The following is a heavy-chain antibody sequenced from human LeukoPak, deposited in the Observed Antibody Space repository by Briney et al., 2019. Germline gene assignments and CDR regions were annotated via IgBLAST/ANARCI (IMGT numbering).Heavy chain of an antibody. CDR3: ARVKPRDPMVLLWFGELLRYYYYYMDV. CDR2: IYTSGST. CDR1: GGSISSYY. J-gene: IGHJ6*03. D-gene: IGHD3-10*01. Sequence: SETLSLTCTVSGGSISSYYWSWLRQPAGKGLEWIGRIYTSGSTNYNPSLKSRVTMSVDTSKNQFSLKLSSVTAADTAVYYCARVKPRDPMVLLWFGELLRYYYYYMDVWGKGTTVTVSS. V-gene: IGHV4-4*07.